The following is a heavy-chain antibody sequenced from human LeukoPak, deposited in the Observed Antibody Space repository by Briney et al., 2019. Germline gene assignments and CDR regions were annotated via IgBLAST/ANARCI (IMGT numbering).Heavy chain of an antibody. CDR1: GYTFTGYY. Sequence: ASVKVSCKASGYTFTGYYVHWVRQAPGQGLEWMGWISPNSGDTNYVQRYQGRVTMTRDTSINTAYMQLSRLRSDDTAVYYCATDYFNSGIYYMGIEYWGQGTLVTVSS. D-gene: IGHD3-10*01. V-gene: IGHV1-2*02. CDR2: ISPNSGDT. J-gene: IGHJ4*02. CDR3: ATDYFNSGIYYMGIEY.